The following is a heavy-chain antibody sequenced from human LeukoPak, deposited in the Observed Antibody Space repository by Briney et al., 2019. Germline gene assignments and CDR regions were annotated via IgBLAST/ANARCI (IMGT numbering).Heavy chain of an antibody. CDR3: AKQGGFDWLTNWFDP. Sequence: GGSLRLSCADSGFTFSSYAMSWVREAPGRGLEWVSAISGSGGSTYYADSVKGRFTISRDNSKNTLYLQMNSLRAEDTAVYYCAKQGGFDWLTNWFDPWGQGTLVTVSS. V-gene: IGHV3-23*01. CDR2: ISGSGGST. CDR1: GFTFSSYA. D-gene: IGHD3-9*01. J-gene: IGHJ5*02.